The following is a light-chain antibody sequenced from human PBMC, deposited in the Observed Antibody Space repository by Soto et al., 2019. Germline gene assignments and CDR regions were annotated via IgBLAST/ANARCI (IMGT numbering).Light chain of an antibody. V-gene: IGKV1-5*01. J-gene: IGKJ5*01. Sequence: DIQMTQSPSTLSASVGDRVTITCRASQSISHWLAWYQQKQGKXPKLLIYDASSLERGVPARFSGSGSGTELTITISSLQSEDFEVYYCQHYHGWPITFGQGTRLEIK. CDR1: QSISHW. CDR2: DAS. CDR3: QHYHGWPIT.